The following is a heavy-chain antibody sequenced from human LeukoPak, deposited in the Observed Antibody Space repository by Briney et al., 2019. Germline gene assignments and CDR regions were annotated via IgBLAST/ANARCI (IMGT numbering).Heavy chain of an antibody. CDR3: ARGIYDSVGLYFDL. J-gene: IGHJ4*02. V-gene: IGHV3-7*05. D-gene: IGHD3-16*01. Sequence: GGSLRLSCAASGFTFSGYWMTCVRQTPEKGLEWVANIKQDGSVKYYVDSVKGRFTSSRDNAKNSLYLQMNSLRAEDTAVYYCARGIYDSVGLYFDLWGQGTLVTVSS. CDR2: IKQDGSVK. CDR1: GFTFSGYW.